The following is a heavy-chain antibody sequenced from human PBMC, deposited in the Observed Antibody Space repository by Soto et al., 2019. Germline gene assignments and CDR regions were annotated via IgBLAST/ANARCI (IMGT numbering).Heavy chain of an antibody. CDR3: ARHLGHCISTSCTGGYYYYGMDV. CDR1: GGSFSGYY. J-gene: IGHJ6*02. D-gene: IGHD2-2*01. V-gene: IGHV4-34*01. CDR2: INHSGST. Sequence: SETLSLTCAVYGGSFSGYYWSWIRQPPGKGQEWIGEINHSGSTNYNPSLKSRVTISVDTSKNQFSLKLSSVTAADTAVYYCARHLGHCISTSCTGGYYYYGMDVWGQGTTVTV.